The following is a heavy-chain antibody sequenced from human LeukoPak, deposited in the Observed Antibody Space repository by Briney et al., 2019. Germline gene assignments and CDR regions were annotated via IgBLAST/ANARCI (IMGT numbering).Heavy chain of an antibody. CDR3: AKDLRPGYSSSWYANYFDY. J-gene: IGHJ4*02. Sequence: GGSLRLFCAASGFTFSSYAMSWVRQAPGKGLEWVSAISGSGGSTYYADSVKGRFTISRDNSKNTLYLQMNSLRAEDTAVYYCAKDLRPGYSSSWYANYFDYWGQGTLVTVSS. CDR2: ISGSGGST. D-gene: IGHD6-13*01. V-gene: IGHV3-23*01. CDR1: GFTFSSYA.